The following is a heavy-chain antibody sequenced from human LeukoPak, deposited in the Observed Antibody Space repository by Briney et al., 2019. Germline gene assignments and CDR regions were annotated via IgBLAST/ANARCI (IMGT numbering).Heavy chain of an antibody. CDR2: IDKTTYPT. V-gene: IGHV3-23*05. J-gene: IGHJ4*02. CDR1: EFIFSDYA. CDR3: AKFEGATIPGWFNDY. Sequence: GGSLRLSCAASEFIFSDYAMGWVRQAPGKGLGWVSTIDKTTYPTFYADSVKGRFTISRDNSKNILYLQMNSLTTEDTAVYFCAKFEGATIPGWFNDYWGQGVPVTVSS. D-gene: IGHD6-19*01.